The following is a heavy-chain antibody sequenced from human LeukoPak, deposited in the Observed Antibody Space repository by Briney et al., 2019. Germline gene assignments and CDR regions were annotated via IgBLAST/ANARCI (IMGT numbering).Heavy chain of an antibody. CDR3: ARYSRGWDYMDV. J-gene: IGHJ6*03. V-gene: IGHV2-70*04. CDR1: GFALSTQRMR. D-gene: IGHD6-19*01. CDR2: IDWDDDK. Sequence: SGPALVNPAQTLTLTCNFSGFALSTQRMRVRWVRHIPGKALEWLERIDWDDDKFYSTSLRTRLTISKDTSKNQVVLTMTNMDPADTGTYYCARYSRGWDYMDVWGKGTTVTVSS.